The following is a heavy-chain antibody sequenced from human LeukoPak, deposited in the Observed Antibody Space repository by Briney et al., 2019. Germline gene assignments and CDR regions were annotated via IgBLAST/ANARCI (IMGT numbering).Heavy chain of an antibody. CDR1: GFTFDDYG. CDR3: AREALIAAAGTGAFDI. J-gene: IGHJ3*02. D-gene: IGHD6-13*01. Sequence: GGSLRLSCAASGFTFDDYGMSWVRQAPGKGLEWVSGINWNGGSTGYADSVKGRFTISRDNAKNSLYLQMNSLRAVDTALYYCAREALIAAAGTGAFDIWGQGTMVTVSS. CDR2: INWNGGST. V-gene: IGHV3-20*04.